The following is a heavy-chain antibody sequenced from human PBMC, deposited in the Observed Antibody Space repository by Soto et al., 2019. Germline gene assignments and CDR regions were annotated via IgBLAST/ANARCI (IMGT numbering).Heavy chain of an antibody. Sequence: EVQLLESGGGLVQRGGSLRLSCAASKFTFSTYAMTWVRQAPGKGLEWVSDISGSGDNTYYADSVKGRFTISRENSKSTLYLQMNSLRADDTAVYYCAKDMVHCTGTRCARYFEKWGRGTLVTVSS. J-gene: IGHJ4*02. D-gene: IGHD2-2*01. V-gene: IGHV3-23*01. CDR1: KFTFSTYA. CDR3: AKDMVHCTGTRCARYFEK. CDR2: ISGSGDNT.